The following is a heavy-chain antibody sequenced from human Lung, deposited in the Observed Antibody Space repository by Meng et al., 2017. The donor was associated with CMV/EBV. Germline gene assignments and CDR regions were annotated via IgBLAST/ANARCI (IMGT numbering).Heavy chain of an antibody. J-gene: IGHJ4*02. CDR1: GLSFRNGW. D-gene: IGHD3-10*01. CDR2: IRSKTDGATT. V-gene: IGHV3-15*05. CDR3: TSNRGAWYIDY. Sequence: VSGLSFRNGWMSWVRQVPGKGLEWVGRIRSKTDGATTDYAAPVKGRISISRDDSNNTVYLQMDRLKTEDTGVYYCTSNRGAWYIDYWGQGTLVTVSS.